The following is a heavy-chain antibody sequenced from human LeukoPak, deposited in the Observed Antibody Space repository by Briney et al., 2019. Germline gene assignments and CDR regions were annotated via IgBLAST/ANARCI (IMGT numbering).Heavy chain of an antibody. V-gene: IGHV3-23*01. CDR3: AKDRGYDYMDS. J-gene: IGHJ4*02. D-gene: IGHD5-12*01. Sequence: GGSLRLSCAASGFTFRDYAIGWVRQAPGEGLEWVSSITGLGGSTFYADSVKGRFTFSRDNSNNMLYLQMNSLRTDDTAVYYCAKDRGYDYMDSWGQGTLVIVSS. CDR2: ITGLGGST. CDR1: GFTFRDYA.